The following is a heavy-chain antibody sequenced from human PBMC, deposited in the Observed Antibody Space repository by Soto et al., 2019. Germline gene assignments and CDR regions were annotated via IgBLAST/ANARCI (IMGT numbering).Heavy chain of an antibody. CDR1: GYSFTSYW. J-gene: IGHJ4*02. CDR3: VRQADIVATIGGYYFDY. V-gene: IGHV5-10-1*01. CDR2: IDPSDSYT. D-gene: IGHD5-12*01. Sequence: GESLKISCKGSGYSFTSYWISWVRQMPGKGLEWMGRIDPSDSYTNYSPSFQGHVTISADKSISTANLQWSSLKASDTAMYYCVRQADIVATIGGYYFDYWGQGTLVTVSS.